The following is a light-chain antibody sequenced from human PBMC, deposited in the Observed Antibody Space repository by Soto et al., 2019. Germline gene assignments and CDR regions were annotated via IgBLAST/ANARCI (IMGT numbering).Light chain of an antibody. Sequence: EIVLTQSPGTLSLSPGERATLSCRATESVSSNYLAWYQQKPGQAPRLLMYDASRRAFGIPDRFSGSGSGTNFTLTISRMEPEEVAVYYCQQYGNSPITFGQGTDWRL. CDR3: QQYGNSPIT. J-gene: IGKJ5*01. V-gene: IGKV3-20*01. CDR2: DAS. CDR1: ESVSSNY.